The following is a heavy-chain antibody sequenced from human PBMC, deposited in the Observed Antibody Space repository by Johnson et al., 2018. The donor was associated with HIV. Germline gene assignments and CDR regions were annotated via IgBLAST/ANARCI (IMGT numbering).Heavy chain of an antibody. CDR1: GFTVSDNY. V-gene: IGHV3-53*01. CDR2: IYSGGTT. CDR3: ARGEEEQLGDAFDI. D-gene: IGHD6-6*01. Sequence: VQLVESGGDLIQPGGSLRLSCVAFGFTVSDNYMSWVRQAPGKGLEWVAIIYSGGTTYYADSVKGRFTISRDNAKNSLYLQMNSLRAEDTAVYYCARGEEEQLGDAFDIWGQGTMVTVSS. J-gene: IGHJ3*02.